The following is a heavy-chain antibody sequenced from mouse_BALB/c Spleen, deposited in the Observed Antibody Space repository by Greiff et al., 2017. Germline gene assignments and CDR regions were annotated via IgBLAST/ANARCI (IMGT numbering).Heavy chain of an antibody. CDR2: ISSGGGST. Sequence: EVQLVESGGGLVKPGGSLKLSCAASGFAFSSYDMSWVRQTPEKRLEWVAYISSGGGSTYYPDTVKGRFTISRDNAKNTLYLQMSSLKSEDTAMYYCAREGYGAYWGQGTLVTVSA. J-gene: IGHJ3*01. CDR3: AREGYGAY. CDR1: GFAFSSYD. D-gene: IGHD3-2*02. V-gene: IGHV5-12-1*01.